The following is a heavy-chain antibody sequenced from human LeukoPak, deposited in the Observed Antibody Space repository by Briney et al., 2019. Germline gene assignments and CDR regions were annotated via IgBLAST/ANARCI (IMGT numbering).Heavy chain of an antibody. Sequence: ASVKVSCKPSGYTFTDYAINWVRQAPGQGREYMGWVNTNTGNPTYAQGFTGRFVFSSDSSVSTTYLQITSLKADDSAIYFCASCNDSSGYFAYWGQGTLVTVSS. CDR3: ASCNDSSGYFAY. CDR2: VNTNTGNP. D-gene: IGHD3-22*01. V-gene: IGHV7-4-1*02. J-gene: IGHJ4*02. CDR1: GYTFTDYA.